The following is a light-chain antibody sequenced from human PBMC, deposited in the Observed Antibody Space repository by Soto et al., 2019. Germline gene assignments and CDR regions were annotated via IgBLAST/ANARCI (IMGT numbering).Light chain of an antibody. Sequence: QSALTQPPSVSAAPGQKVTISCSGSSSNIGNNYVSWYQQLPGTAPKLLIYENNKRPSGIPDRFSGSKSGTSAILGITGLQTGDEADYYCGTWDSSLSAHVVFGGGTQLTVL. CDR2: ENN. CDR3: GTWDSSLSAHVV. V-gene: IGLV1-51*02. CDR1: SSNIGNNY. J-gene: IGLJ2*01.